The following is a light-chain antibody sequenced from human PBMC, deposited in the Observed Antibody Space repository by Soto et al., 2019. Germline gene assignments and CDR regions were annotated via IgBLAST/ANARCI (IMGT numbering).Light chain of an antibody. CDR2: DAS. CDR3: QQRSNWPRRT. J-gene: IGKJ5*01. V-gene: IGKV3-11*01. Sequence: IVLTQSPGTLSLSPGERATLSCRASQSVSNNYLAWYQQKPVQAPRLLIYDASNRATGMPARFSGSGSGTDFTLTISSLEPEDFAVYYCQQRSNWPRRTFGQGTRLEI. CDR1: QSVSNN.